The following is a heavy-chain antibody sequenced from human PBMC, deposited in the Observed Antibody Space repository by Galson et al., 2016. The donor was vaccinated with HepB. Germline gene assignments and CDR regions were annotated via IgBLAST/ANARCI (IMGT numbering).Heavy chain of an antibody. CDR1: GDSVSSNRDA. J-gene: IGHJ6*02. V-gene: IGHV6-1*01. D-gene: IGHD3-10*01. CDR2: TYYRSKWYN. Sequence: CAISGDSVSSNRDAWNWIRQSPSRGLEWLRRTYYRSKWYNDYAVSVESRITINPDTTKNQISLQLSAVTPEDTAVYYCARGIIGRDGLDVWGQGTTVTVSS. CDR3: ARGIIGRDGLDV.